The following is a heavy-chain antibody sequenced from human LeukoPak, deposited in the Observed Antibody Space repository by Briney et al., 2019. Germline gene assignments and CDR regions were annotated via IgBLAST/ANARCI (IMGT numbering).Heavy chain of an antibody. J-gene: IGHJ4*02. CDR2: IWYDGSNK. CDR1: GFTFSSYG. D-gene: IGHD1-26*01. V-gene: IGHV3-33*01. Sequence: LRLSCAASGFTFSSYGMHWVRQAPGKGLEWVAVIWYDGSNKYYADSVKGRFTISRDNSKNTLYLQMNSLRAEDTAVYYCARAVVGATTASFDYWGQGTLVTVSS. CDR3: ARAVVGATTASFDY.